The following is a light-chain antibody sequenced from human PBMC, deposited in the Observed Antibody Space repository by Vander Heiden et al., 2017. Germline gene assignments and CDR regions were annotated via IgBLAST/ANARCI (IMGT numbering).Light chain of an antibody. Sequence: HPLLTHPPSSSASPGASSILTSTLPRDFNVDTYTINWYQQKPGRPPRSLLYYHSDSDNGLGSGVPSRFSGTKDDSANTGVLLIAGLQSEDEADYHCMIWRSDVVFGGGTKLTVL. CDR3: MIWRSDVV. CDR2: YHSDSDN. J-gene: IGLJ2*01. CDR1: RDFNVDTYT. V-gene: IGLV5-37*01.